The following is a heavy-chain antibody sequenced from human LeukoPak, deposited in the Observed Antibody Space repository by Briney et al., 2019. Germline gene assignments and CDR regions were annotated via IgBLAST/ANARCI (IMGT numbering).Heavy chain of an antibody. D-gene: IGHD4-17*01. V-gene: IGHV3-48*01. CDR3: ARDPDGDYDFDY. CDR2: INSNGAVI. Sequence: GGSLRLSCAASGFSFSDYGMNWVSRAPGKGLEWLSHINSNGAVISYADSVKGRFTISRDTAKSSLYLQMNSLKIEDTAIYFCARDPDGDYDFDYWGQGTLVTVSS. J-gene: IGHJ4*02. CDR1: GFSFSDYG.